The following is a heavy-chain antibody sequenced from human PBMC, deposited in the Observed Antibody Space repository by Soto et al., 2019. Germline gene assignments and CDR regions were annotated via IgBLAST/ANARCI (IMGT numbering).Heavy chain of an antibody. D-gene: IGHD3-22*01. CDR1: EVSSRSWA. Sequence: RVSCGAGEVSSRSWARSRVRKETGKGREGGAAIRGSGGSKYYADAVKGRFTNSRNNSKKRLYRQRNSQRAEDTAVYYCAKWDLEYYYDSSGYYYGYFQHWGHGTLVTVS. J-gene: IGHJ1*01. CDR3: AKWDLEYYYDSSGYYYGYFQH. CDR2: IRGSGGSK. V-gene: IGHV3-23*01.